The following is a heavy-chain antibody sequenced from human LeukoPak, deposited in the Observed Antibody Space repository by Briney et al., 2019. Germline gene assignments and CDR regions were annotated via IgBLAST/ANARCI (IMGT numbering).Heavy chain of an antibody. CDR2: IIPIFGTA. D-gene: IGHD5-12*01. V-gene: IGHV1-69*13. Sequence: ASVKVSCKASGGTFSSYAISWVRQAPGQGLEWMGGIIPIFGTANYAQKFQGRVMITADESTSTAYMELSSLRSEDTAVYYCARVSPKEDSGYDDYWGQGTLVTVSS. CDR1: GGTFSSYA. J-gene: IGHJ4*02. CDR3: ARVSPKEDSGYDDY.